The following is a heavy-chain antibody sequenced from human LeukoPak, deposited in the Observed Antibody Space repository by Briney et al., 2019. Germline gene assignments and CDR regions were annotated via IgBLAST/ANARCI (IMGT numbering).Heavy chain of an antibody. J-gene: IGHJ3*02. V-gene: IGHV4-59*08. CDR2: IYYSGST. Sequence: NSSETLSLTCTVSGGSISSYYWSWIRQPPGKGLEWIGYIYYSGSTNYNPSLKSRVTISVDTSKNQFSLKLSSVTAADTAVYYCARHTPYSGYDGAFDIWGQGTMVTVSS. CDR1: GGSISSYY. CDR3: ARHTPYSGYDGAFDI. D-gene: IGHD5-12*01.